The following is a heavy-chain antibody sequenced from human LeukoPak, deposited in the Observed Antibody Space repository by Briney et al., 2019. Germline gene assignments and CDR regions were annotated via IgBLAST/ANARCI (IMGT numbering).Heavy chain of an antibody. CDR3: GRVNYDSSDYLDY. V-gene: IGHV3-48*03. Sequence: QPGGSLRLSCAASGFTFSSYEMSWVRRAPGKGLEWISYISDRGTTIYYADSVKGRFTISRDNAKNSLHLQMNSLRAEDTAVYYCGRVNYDSSDYLDYWGQGTLVTVSS. CDR2: ISDRGTTI. D-gene: IGHD3-22*01. J-gene: IGHJ4*02. CDR1: GFTFSSYE.